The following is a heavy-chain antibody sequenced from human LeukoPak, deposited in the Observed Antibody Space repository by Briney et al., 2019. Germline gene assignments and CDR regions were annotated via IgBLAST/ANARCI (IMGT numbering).Heavy chain of an antibody. CDR1: GGSFSGYY. J-gene: IGHJ4*02. CDR2: INHSGST. V-gene: IGHV4-34*01. D-gene: IGHD3/OR15-3a*01. Sequence: KPSETLSLTCAVYGGSFSGYYWSWIRQPPGKGLEWIGEINHSGSTNYNPSLKSRVTISVDTSKNQFSLKLGSVTAADTAVYYCARIFGRKYYFDYWGQGTLVTVSS. CDR3: ARIFGRKYYFDY.